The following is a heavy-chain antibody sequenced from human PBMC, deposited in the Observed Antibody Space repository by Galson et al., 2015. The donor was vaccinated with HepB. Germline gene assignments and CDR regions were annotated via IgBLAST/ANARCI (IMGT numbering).Heavy chain of an antibody. Sequence: SLRLSCAASGFTFSSYAMHWVRQAPGKGLEWVAVISYDGSNKYYADSVKGRFTISRDNSKNTLYLQMNSLRAEDTAVYYCARDLIVGATAFDIWGQGTMVTVSS. CDR1: GFTFSSYA. CDR3: ARDLIVGATAFDI. D-gene: IGHD1-26*01. V-gene: IGHV3-30*04. J-gene: IGHJ3*02. CDR2: ISYDGSNK.